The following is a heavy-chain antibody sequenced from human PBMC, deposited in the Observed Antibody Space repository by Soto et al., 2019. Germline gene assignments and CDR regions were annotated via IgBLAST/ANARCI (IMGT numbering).Heavy chain of an antibody. V-gene: IGHV3-33*01. CDR2: TWYDGTNK. Sequence: PGVSLRLSCAASGFTFSNYGMHWVRQAPGKGLEWVAATWYDGTNKYYVDPVKGRFTISRDNSKNTLYLQMDSLRAEDTGVYYCARDRVGVAVGGDFAMDVWGQGTTVTVSS. J-gene: IGHJ6*02. CDR1: GFTFSNYG. D-gene: IGHD6-13*01. CDR3: ARDRVGVAVGGDFAMDV.